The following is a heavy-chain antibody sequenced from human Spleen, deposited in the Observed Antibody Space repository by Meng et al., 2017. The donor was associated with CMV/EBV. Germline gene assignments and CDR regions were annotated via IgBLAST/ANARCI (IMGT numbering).Heavy chain of an antibody. CDR1: GYTFNDFY. J-gene: IGHJ5*02. CDR3: TRDARDWKSGRTWFDP. Sequence: ASVKVSCKTSGYTFNDFYIHWVRQAPGQGLEWMGWINPNSGGTHFAQSFRGRVTLTRDTSITTVYMEINGLTSDDTAVYFCTRDARDWKSGRTWFDPWGQGTLVTVSS. D-gene: IGHD1/OR15-1a*01. V-gene: IGHV1-2*02. CDR2: INPNSGGT.